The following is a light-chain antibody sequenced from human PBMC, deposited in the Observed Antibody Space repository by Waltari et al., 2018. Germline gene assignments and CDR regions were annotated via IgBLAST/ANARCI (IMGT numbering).Light chain of an antibody. CDR1: SSNVGGYTL. CDR2: DVN. CDR3: SSYAGSNNLGV. V-gene: IGLV2-23*02. J-gene: IGLJ1*01. Sequence: QSALTQPASVSGSPGQSITISCTGTSSNVGGYTLVSWYQQPQGKTPQLIIYDVNKRPSGISHRFSGSKYGNTASLTVSGLQAEDEADYYCSSYAGSNNLGVFGTGTKVTVL.